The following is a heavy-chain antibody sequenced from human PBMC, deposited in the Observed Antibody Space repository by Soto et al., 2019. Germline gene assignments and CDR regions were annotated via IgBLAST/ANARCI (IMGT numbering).Heavy chain of an antibody. Sequence: GESLKISCKGSGYSFTSYWIGWVRQMPVKGLEWMGIIYPGDSDTRYSPSFQGQVTISADKSISTAYLQWSSLKASDTAMYYCARHGRWLQSYYYYYGMDVWGQGTTVTVSS. J-gene: IGHJ6*02. V-gene: IGHV5-51*01. CDR2: IYPGDSDT. CDR3: ARHGRWLQSYYYYYGMDV. CDR1: GYSFTSYW. D-gene: IGHD5-12*01.